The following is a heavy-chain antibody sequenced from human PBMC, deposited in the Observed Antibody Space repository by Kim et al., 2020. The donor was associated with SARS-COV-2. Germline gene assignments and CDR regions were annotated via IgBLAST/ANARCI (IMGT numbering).Heavy chain of an antibody. D-gene: IGHD6-19*01. V-gene: IGHV4-59*01. Sequence: TNDNPSLKSRVTISVDTSKNQFSLKLSSVTAADTAVYYCARADGWVPFDYWGQGTLVTVSS. CDR2: T. J-gene: IGHJ4*02. CDR3: ARADGWVPFDY.